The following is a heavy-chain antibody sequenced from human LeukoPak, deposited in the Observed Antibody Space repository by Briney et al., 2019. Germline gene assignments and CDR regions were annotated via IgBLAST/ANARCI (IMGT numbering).Heavy chain of an antibody. Sequence: ASVKVSCKASGYTFTSYGISWVRQAPGQGLEWMGWISAYNGNTNYAQKLQGRVTMTTDTSTSSAYMELRSLRSDDTAVYYCARVGAAYSNYWFDYWGQGTLVTVAS. CDR3: ARVGAAYSNYWFDY. D-gene: IGHD4-11*01. V-gene: IGHV1-18*01. J-gene: IGHJ4*02. CDR1: GYTFTSYG. CDR2: ISAYNGNT.